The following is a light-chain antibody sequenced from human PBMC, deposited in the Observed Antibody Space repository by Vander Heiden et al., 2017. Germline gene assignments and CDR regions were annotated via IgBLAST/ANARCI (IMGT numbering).Light chain of an antibody. CDR2: DNS. CDR3: QVWDSTTDQGV. J-gene: IGLJ2*01. Sequence: SYVVTQSPSVSVAPGQTATITCGANNIGTKSVQWYQQKSGQAPVLVVYDNSDRPSGIPERFSGSNSGNTATLTIIRVEAGDEADYYCQVWDSTTDQGVFGGGTKLTVL. V-gene: IGLV3-21*02. CDR1: NIGTKS.